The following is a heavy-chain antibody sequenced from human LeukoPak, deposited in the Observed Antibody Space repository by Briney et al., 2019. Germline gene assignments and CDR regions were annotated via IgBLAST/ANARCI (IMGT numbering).Heavy chain of an antibody. D-gene: IGHD3-10*01. CDR3: ARQPPRGGYGMDV. J-gene: IGHJ6*02. CDR2: IYTSGSN. V-gene: IGHV4-4*07. CDR1: GGSISSYY. Sequence: SETLSLTCTVSGGSISSYYWSWLRQPAGKGLEWIGRIYTSGSNNYNPSLKSRVTMSVDTSKNQFSLKLSSVTAADTAVYYCARQPPRGGYGMDVWGQVTTVTVSS.